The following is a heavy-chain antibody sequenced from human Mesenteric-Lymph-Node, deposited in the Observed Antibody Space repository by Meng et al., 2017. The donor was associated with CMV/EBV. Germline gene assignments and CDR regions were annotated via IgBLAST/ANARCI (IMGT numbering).Heavy chain of an antibody. Sequence: SGCSISSSSYYWGWIRQPPGKGLEWIGSIYYSGSTYYNPSLKSRVTISVDTSKNQFSLKLSSVTAADTAVYYCARMRLGSNLYYFDYWGQGTLVTVSS. CDR1: GCSISSSSYY. J-gene: IGHJ4*02. CDR3: ARMRLGSNLYYFDY. D-gene: IGHD4-11*01. V-gene: IGHV4-39*07. CDR2: IYYSGST.